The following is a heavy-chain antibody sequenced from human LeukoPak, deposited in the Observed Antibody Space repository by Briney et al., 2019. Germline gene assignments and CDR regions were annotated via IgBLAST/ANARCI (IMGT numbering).Heavy chain of an antibody. CDR3: AKVAGSSGWYGGNAFDI. D-gene: IGHD6-19*01. Sequence: PSGGSLRLSCAASEFTSSNYAMSWVRQTPGKGLEWVSGISGDGDSRYYADSVNGRFTIARDNSKNTLYLQMNSLRAEDTPLYYSAKVAGSSGWYGGNAFDIWGQGTMVTVSS. V-gene: IGHV3-23*01. CDR1: EFTSSNYA. J-gene: IGHJ3*02. CDR2: ISGDGDSR.